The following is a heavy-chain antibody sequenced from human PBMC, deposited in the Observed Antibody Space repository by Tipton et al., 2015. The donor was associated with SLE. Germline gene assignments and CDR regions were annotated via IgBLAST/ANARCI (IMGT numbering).Heavy chain of an antibody. CDR1: GDSISGHY. CDR3: AGEWADDAFDI. CDR2: ISYSGST. J-gene: IGHJ3*02. Sequence: TLSLTCTVSGDSISGHYRSWIRQPPGKGLEWIGDISYSGSTNYSPSLKSRVTISVDTSKNQFSLKLTSVTAADTAVYFCAGEWADDAFDIWGRGTRVTVSS. V-gene: IGHV4-59*11.